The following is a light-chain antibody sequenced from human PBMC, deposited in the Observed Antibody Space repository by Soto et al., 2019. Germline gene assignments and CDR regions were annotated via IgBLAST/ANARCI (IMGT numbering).Light chain of an antibody. CDR3: QQYNNFWT. CDR1: QSVSST. V-gene: IGKV3-15*01. Sequence: PGETATLSCRASQSVSSTLAWYQQKPGQAPRLLIYGASTRATDIPARFSGSGSGTEFTLTISSLQSEDFAVYYCQQYNNFWTFGQGTKVEIK. J-gene: IGKJ1*01. CDR2: GAS.